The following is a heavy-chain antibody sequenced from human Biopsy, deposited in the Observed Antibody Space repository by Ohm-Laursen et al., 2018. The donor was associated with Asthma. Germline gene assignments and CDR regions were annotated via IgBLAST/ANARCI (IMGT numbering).Heavy chain of an antibody. V-gene: IGHV4-59*01. J-gene: IGHJ4*02. CDR2: IYYTATT. CDR1: GGSISGFY. Sequence: GTLSFTCTVSGGSISGFYWSWIRQPPGKGLEWIGYIYYTATTNYNPSLKSRVSISVDTSKNQFSLKLTSVTAADTAVYYCARDFGGWYYFDNWGQGSLVTVSS. CDR3: ARDFGGWYYFDN. D-gene: IGHD3-3*01.